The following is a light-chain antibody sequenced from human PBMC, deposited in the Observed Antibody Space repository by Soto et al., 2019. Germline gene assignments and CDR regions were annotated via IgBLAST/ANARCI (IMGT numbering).Light chain of an antibody. V-gene: IGKV3-20*01. CDR2: AAS. CDR1: QSVPLNY. CDR3: QQYASSPST. J-gene: IGKJ1*01. Sequence: EIVLTQSPGTLSLSPGERATLSCRASQSVPLNYLAWYQQEPGQAPRLLIYAASSRAAGIPDRFSGSGSGTDFTLTISRLEPEDFAVYYCQQYASSPSTFGQGTKVDIK.